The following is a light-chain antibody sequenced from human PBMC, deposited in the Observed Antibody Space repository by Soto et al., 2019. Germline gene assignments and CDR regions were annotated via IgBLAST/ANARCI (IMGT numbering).Light chain of an antibody. CDR2: AAS. V-gene: IGKV1-39*01. J-gene: IGKJ3*01. Sequence: DIQMTQSPSSLSASVVDGVIITCRTSQSISTFLNWYHQKPGKAPRLLIYAASSLQSGVPSRFSGSGSGTEFTLTIRSLQPEDFATYYCQQSYNSPFTFGPRTKVDIK. CDR3: QQSYNSPFT. CDR1: QSISTF.